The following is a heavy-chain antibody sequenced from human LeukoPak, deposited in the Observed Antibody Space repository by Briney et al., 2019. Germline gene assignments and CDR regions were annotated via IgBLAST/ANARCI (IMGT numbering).Heavy chain of an antibody. CDR3: ARVDRAVASAFDI. CDR2: INPNSGGT. J-gene: IGHJ3*02. D-gene: IGHD6-19*01. CDR1: GYTFTGYY. Sequence: ASVKVSCKASGYTFTGYYMHWVRQAPGQGLGWMGWINPNSGGTNYAQKFQGRVTMTRDMSTSTVYMELSSLRSEDTAVYYCARVDRAVASAFDIWGQGTMVTVSS. V-gene: IGHV1-2*02.